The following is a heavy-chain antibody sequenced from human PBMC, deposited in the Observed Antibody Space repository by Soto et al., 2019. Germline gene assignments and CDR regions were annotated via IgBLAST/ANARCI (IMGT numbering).Heavy chain of an antibody. Sequence: SQTLFLTCIISLGSFSSQTGVWNWIRPYHSRGLECLGRTYYRAKCYNDYAVSVKSRITINPDTSKNQFSLQMSSVTPEDTAVYYCAREDLQYYDFWSFYLSFDYWGQGTLVAVCS. CDR3: AREDLQYYDFWSFYLSFDY. CDR2: TYYRAKCYN. V-gene: IGHV6-1*01. J-gene: IGHJ4*02. CDR1: LGSFSSQTGV. D-gene: IGHD3-3*01.